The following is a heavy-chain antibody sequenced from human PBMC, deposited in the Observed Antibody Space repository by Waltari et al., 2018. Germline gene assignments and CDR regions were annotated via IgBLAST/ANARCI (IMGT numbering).Heavy chain of an antibody. D-gene: IGHD6-6*01. CDR1: GFDFRSYE. CDR2: ISSKSTI. Sequence: EVQLVESGGDLIEPGGSLRLSCAASGFDFRSYEMNWVSQAPGKGLEWVSYISSKSTIYYAESVKGRLTISRDNAKNSLYLQMNGLRADDTGVYYCASRYSTSSMDSWGQGTLVTVSS. CDR3: ASRYSTSSMDS. J-gene: IGHJ5*01. V-gene: IGHV3-48*03.